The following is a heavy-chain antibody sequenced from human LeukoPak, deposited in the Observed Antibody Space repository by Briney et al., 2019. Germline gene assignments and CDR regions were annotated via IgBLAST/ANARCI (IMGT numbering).Heavy chain of an antibody. Sequence: PGGSLRLSCVASGFTFSSYGMHWVRQAPGKGLEWVAVISYDGSNKYYADSVKGRFTISRDNSKNTLYLQMNSLRAEDTAVYYCARDGLYQLLIEYAFDIWGQGTVVTVSS. D-gene: IGHD2-2*01. V-gene: IGHV3-30*03. J-gene: IGHJ3*02. CDR1: GFTFSSYG. CDR2: ISYDGSNK. CDR3: ARDGLYQLLIEYAFDI.